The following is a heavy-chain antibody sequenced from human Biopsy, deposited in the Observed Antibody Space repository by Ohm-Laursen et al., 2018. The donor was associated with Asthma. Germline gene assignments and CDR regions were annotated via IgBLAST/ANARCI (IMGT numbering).Heavy chain of an antibody. V-gene: IGHV4-30-2*01. D-gene: IGHD5-24*01. CDR1: GGSISSGGYS. J-gene: IGHJ4*02. Sequence: SDTLSLTCAVSGGSISSGGYSWSWIRQPPGKGLEWIGYIYHSGGTYYNPSLKSRVTISVDRSKNQFSLKLSSVTAADTAVYYCARVKDGYNFDYWGQGTLVTVSS. CDR2: IYHSGGT. CDR3: ARVKDGYNFDY.